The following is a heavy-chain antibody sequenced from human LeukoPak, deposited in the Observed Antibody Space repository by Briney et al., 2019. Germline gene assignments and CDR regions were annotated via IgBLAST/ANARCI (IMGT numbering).Heavy chain of an antibody. J-gene: IGHJ4*02. Sequence: GASVKVSCKASGYTFTGYYMHWVRQAPGQGLEWMGWINPNSGGTNYAQKFQGRVTMTRDTSISTAYMELSRLRSDDTAVYYCARGLYYDFWSGYPHFDYWGQGTLVSVSS. CDR1: GYTFTGYY. CDR3: ARGLYYDFWSGYPHFDY. CDR2: INPNSGGT. V-gene: IGHV1-2*02. D-gene: IGHD3-3*01.